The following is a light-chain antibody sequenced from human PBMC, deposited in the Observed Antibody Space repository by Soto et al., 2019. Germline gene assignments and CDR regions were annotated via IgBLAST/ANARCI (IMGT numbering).Light chain of an antibody. CDR2: GAS. Sequence: IQMTQSPSSLSASVGDRVTITCRASQSISNYLNWYQQKPGKAPKLLIYGASNLQSGVPPRFSGSGSGTDFTLAISSLQPEDSATYYCLQDINYPWTFGQGTKVDIK. V-gene: IGKV1-6*01. CDR3: LQDINYPWT. CDR1: QSISNY. J-gene: IGKJ1*01.